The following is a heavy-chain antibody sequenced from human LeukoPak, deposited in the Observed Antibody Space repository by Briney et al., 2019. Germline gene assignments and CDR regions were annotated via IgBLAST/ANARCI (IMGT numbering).Heavy chain of an antibody. D-gene: IGHD3-10*01. Sequence: PSETLSLTCTVSGGSIRSTSYYWGWIRQPPGKGLEWIGSIYYSGSTYYNPSLKSRVTISVDTSKNQFSLKLTSVTAADTAVYYCARAKEGFGSSGFYYYYLDVWGKGTTVTISS. J-gene: IGHJ6*03. CDR1: GGSIRSTSYY. V-gene: IGHV4-39*07. CDR2: IYYSGST. CDR3: ARAKEGFGSSGFYYYYLDV.